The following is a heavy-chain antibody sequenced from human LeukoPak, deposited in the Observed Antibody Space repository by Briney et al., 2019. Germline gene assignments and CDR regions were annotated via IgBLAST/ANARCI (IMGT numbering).Heavy chain of an antibody. J-gene: IGHJ4*02. D-gene: IGHD2-2*01. CDR3: ARDVEYHVTSECIDY. Sequence: GGSLRLSCAASGFTFRSYWMHWARQAPGKGLVWVSRINSDGSSTTYADSAKGRFTIPRDNAKNTLYLQMNSLRPEHTAVYYCARDVEYHVTSECIDYWGQGTLVTVSS. V-gene: IGHV3-74*03. CDR1: GFTFRSYW. CDR2: INSDGSST.